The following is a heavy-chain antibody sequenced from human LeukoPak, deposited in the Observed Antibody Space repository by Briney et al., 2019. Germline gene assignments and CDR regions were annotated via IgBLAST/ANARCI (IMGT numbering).Heavy chain of an antibody. CDR1: GYTFTSYY. CDR2: INPSGGST. Sequence: ASVKVSCKASGYTFTSYYMHWVRQAPGQGLEWMGIINPSGGSTSYAQKFQGRVTMTRDMSTSTVYMELSSLRSEDTAVYYCARGRGWVGVASSSPRRPYYYYYMDVWGKGTTVTVSS. D-gene: IGHD6-13*01. CDR3: ARGRGWVGVASSSPRRPYYYYYMDV. J-gene: IGHJ6*03. V-gene: IGHV1-46*01.